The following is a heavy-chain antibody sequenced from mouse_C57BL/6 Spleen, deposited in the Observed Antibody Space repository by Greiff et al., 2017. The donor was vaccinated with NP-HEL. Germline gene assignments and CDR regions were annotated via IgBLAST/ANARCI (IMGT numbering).Heavy chain of an antibody. J-gene: IGHJ4*01. CDR3: ARAHYDYDWGDAMDY. Sequence: QVQLQQSGPELVKPGASVKLSCKASGYTFTSYDINWVKQRPGQGLEWIGWIYPRDGSTKYNEKFKGKATLTVDTSSSTAYMELHSLTSEDSAVYFCARAHYDYDWGDAMDYWGQGTSVTVSS. CDR2: IYPRDGST. CDR1: GYTFTSYD. V-gene: IGHV1-85*01. D-gene: IGHD2-4*01.